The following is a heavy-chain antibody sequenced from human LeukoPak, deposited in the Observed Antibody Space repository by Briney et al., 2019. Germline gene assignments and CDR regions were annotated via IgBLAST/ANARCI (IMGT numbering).Heavy chain of an antibody. CDR1: GGSLSSGSYC. CDR3: ARQAGVVTPFDY. CDR2: IYTSGST. Sequence: PSETLSLTCTVSGGSLSSGSYCWSWVRQPAGRGLEWIGRIYTSGSTNYNPSLKSRVTISVDTSKNQFSLKLSSVTAADTAVYYCARQAGVVTPFDYWGQGTLVTVSS. D-gene: IGHD3-3*01. V-gene: IGHV4-61*02. J-gene: IGHJ4*02.